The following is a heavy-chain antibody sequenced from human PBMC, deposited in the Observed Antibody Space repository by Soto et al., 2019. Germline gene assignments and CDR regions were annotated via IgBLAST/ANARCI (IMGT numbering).Heavy chain of an antibody. D-gene: IGHD3-3*01. J-gene: IGHJ5*02. CDR1: GGTFSSYA. CDR3: ARVGGLLEWGSNWFDP. Sequence: QVQLVQSGAEVKKPGSSVKVSCKASGGTFSSYAVSWVRQAPGQGLEWMGGIIPIFGTANYAQKFQGRVTITADKSTSTAYMELSSLRSEDTAVYYCARVGGLLEWGSNWFDPWGQGTLVTVSS. V-gene: IGHV1-69*06. CDR2: IIPIFGTA.